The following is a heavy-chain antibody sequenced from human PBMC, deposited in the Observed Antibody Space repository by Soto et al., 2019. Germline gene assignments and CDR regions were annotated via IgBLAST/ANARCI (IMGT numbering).Heavy chain of an antibody. V-gene: IGHV3-72*01. J-gene: IGHJ6*03. CDR2: SRNKANSYAT. Sequence: EVQLVESGGGLVQPGGSLRLSCAASGFTFSDQYIDGVRQAPGKGLEWIGRSRNKANSYATEYAAPVKGRFTIARDDSESSLFLHMNSLKIDDTAVYFCARDSSVHYRKYYYMDVWGKGTTVTVSS. CDR3: ARDSSVHYRKYYYMDV. CDR1: GFTFSDQY. D-gene: IGHD1-26*01.